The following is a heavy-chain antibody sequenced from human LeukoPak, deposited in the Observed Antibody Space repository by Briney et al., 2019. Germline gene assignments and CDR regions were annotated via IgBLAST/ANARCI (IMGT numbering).Heavy chain of an antibody. CDR1: GFTFDDYG. CDR2: INFNCGST. V-gene: IGHV3-20*04. J-gene: IGHJ4*02. Sequence: GGSLRLSCAASGFTFDDYGMSWVGQAPGKGGEGVFAINFNCGSTAYSDSVNCRFTISTDNAKNSLYLQMNSLRAEDTALYYCARELLVGAEDYWGQGTLVTVSS. CDR3: ARELLVGAEDY. D-gene: IGHD1-26*01.